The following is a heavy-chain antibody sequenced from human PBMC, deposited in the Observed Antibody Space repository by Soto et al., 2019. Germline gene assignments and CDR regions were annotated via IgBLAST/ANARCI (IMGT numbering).Heavy chain of an antibody. CDR2: INPSGGST. CDR1: GYTFTSYY. Sequence: ASVKVSCKASGYTFTSYYMHWVRQAPGQGLEWMGIINPSGGSTSYAQKFQGRVTMTRDTSASTVYMELSSLRSEDTAVYYCAREGGYCSSTSCSSGMDGWGQGTTVTVSS. V-gene: IGHV1-46*01. CDR3: AREGGYCSSTSCSSGMDG. D-gene: IGHD2-2*01. J-gene: IGHJ6*02.